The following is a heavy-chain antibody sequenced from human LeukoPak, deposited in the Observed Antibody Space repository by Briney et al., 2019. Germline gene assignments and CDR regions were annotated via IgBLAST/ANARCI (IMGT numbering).Heavy chain of an antibody. Sequence: MSSETLSLTCNVSGGSISIGYDYWSWIRQPAGKGLEWIGRMYTSGSTEYNPSLNSRVTISVDTSKNQFSLKLSSVTAADTAVYYCTRSRERYFTSGSCYIDLQARWGQGTLVTVSS. CDR3: TRSRERYFTSGSCYIDLQAR. D-gene: IGHD2-2*02. J-gene: IGHJ4*02. CDR1: GGSISIGYDY. CDR2: MYTSGST. V-gene: IGHV4-61*02.